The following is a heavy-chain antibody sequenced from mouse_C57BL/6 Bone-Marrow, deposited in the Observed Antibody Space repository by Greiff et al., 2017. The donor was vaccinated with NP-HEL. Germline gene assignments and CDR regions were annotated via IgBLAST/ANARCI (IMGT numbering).Heavy chain of an antibody. Sequence: EVHLVESGGGLVQSGRSLRLSCATSGFTFSDFYMEWVRQAPGKGLEWIAASRNKANDYTTEYSASVKGRFIVSRDTSQSILYLQMNDLRAEDTAIYYCARDEFDYYGSSPFAYWGQGTLVTVSA. CDR1: GFTFSDFY. CDR3: ARDEFDYYGSSPFAY. D-gene: IGHD1-1*01. CDR2: SRNKANDYTT. J-gene: IGHJ3*01. V-gene: IGHV7-1*01.